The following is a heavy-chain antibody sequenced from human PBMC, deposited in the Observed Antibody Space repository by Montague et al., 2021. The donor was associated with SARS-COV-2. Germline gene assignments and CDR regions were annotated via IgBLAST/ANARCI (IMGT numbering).Heavy chain of an antibody. CDR1: CDSISNYY. V-gene: IGHV4-59*08. CDR3: ARLPYILPGYAYFDF. D-gene: IGHD3-9*01. CDR2: IYDSGST. Sequence: SETLSLTCTVSCDSISNYYWSWIRRPPGKGLEWLGYIYDSGSTNYNPSLKSRVTITVDTSKNQFSLRLSSVTAADKAVYYCARLPYILPGYAYFDFWGQGSLVIVSS. J-gene: IGHJ4*02.